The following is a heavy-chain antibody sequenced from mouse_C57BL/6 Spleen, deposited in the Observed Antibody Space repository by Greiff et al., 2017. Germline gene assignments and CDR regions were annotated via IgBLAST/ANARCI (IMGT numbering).Heavy chain of an antibody. J-gene: IGHJ2*01. CDR2: IYPGDGDT. Sequence: VKVVESGAELVKPGASVKISCKASGYAFSSYWMNWVKQRPGKGLEWIGQIYPGDGDTNYNGKFKGKATLTADKSSSTAYMQLSSLTSEDSAVYFCARSFYYDYDVFDYWGQGTTLTVSS. CDR1: GYAFSSYW. V-gene: IGHV1-80*01. D-gene: IGHD2-4*01. CDR3: ARSFYYDYDVFDY.